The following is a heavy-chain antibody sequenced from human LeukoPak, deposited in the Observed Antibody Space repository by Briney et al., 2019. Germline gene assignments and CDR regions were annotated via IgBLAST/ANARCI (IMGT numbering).Heavy chain of an antibody. V-gene: IGHV4-4*09. J-gene: IGHJ6*03. Sequence: SETLSLTCTVSGGSISSYYWSWIRQPPGKGLEWIGYIYTSGSTNYNPSLKSRVTISVDTSKNPFSLKLSSVTAADTAVYYCARRRGTTGTPYYYYYMDVWGKGTTVTVSS. CDR3: ARRRGTTGTPYYYYYMDV. CDR1: GGSISSYY. CDR2: IYTSGST. D-gene: IGHD1-1*01.